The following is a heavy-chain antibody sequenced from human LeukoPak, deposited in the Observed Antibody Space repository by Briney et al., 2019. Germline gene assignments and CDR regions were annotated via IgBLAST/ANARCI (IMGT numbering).Heavy chain of an antibody. V-gene: IGHV1-69*04. Sequence: SVKVSCKASGYTFSGYYMHWVRQAPGQGLEWMGRIIPILGIANYAQKFQGRVTITADKSTSTAYMELSSLRSEDTAVYYCAREHYCSGGSCQSFDYWGQGTLVTVSS. J-gene: IGHJ4*02. D-gene: IGHD2-15*01. CDR1: GYTFSGYY. CDR3: AREHYCSGGSCQSFDY. CDR2: IIPILGIA.